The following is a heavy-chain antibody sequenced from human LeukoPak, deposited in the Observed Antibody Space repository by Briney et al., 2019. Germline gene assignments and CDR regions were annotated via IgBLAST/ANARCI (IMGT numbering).Heavy chain of an antibody. CDR1: GFIFSDYN. CDR2: IGTTGTKI. CDR3: AREAFRDNSWYFDP. V-gene: IGHV3-48*01. D-gene: IGHD4-11*01. Sequence: GGSLRLSCVASGFIFSDYNMNWVRQAPGKGLEWVSYIGTTGTKIYYAESVKGRFTISRDNAKNSLYLQMSSLRAEDTAVYYCAREAFRDNSWYFDPWGQGSLVNVSS. J-gene: IGHJ4*02.